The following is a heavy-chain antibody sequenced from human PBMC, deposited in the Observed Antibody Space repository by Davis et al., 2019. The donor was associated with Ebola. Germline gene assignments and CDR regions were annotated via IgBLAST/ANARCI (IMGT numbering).Heavy chain of an antibody. CDR3: ARLGSTWSSLYGMDV. D-gene: IGHD6-13*01. Sequence: ASVKVSCKASGYTFTSYVLHWVRQAPGQRLEWVGWINPYTGDTKYSQKFQGRVTITSDTSATTAYMELSSLRSEDTAVYFCARLGSTWSSLYGMDVWGQGTTVTVSS. V-gene: IGHV1-3*01. CDR2: INPYTGDT. J-gene: IGHJ6*02. CDR1: GYTFTSYV.